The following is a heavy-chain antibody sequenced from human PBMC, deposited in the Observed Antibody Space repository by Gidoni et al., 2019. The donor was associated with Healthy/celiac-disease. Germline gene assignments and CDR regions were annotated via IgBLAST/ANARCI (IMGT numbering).Heavy chain of an antibody. CDR3: ATDPYYYGADLYGMDV. D-gene: IGHD3-10*01. Sequence: QVPLVQSGADVQTPGSSVKVSCKASGGPFSSYTSTWVRQAPGQGLEWMGRTIPILGIANYAQKFQGRVTITADKATSTAYMELSSLRSEDTAVYYCATDPYYYGADLYGMDVWGQGTTVTVSS. CDR2: TIPILGIA. CDR1: GGPFSSYT. V-gene: IGHV1-69*08. J-gene: IGHJ6*02.